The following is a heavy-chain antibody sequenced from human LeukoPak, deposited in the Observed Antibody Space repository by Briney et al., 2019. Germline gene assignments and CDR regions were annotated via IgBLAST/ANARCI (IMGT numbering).Heavy chain of an antibody. CDR3: AKRGSLWDLDY. Sequence: PGGSLRLSCVASGFTFSSYAMHWVRQAPGKGLEGVAVIRYDGSNKKYADSVKGRFTISRDNSKNTLYLQMNSLSPEDTAVYYCAKRGSLWDLDYWGQGTLVTVSS. J-gene: IGHJ4*02. CDR2: IRYDGSNK. V-gene: IGHV3-33*06. D-gene: IGHD1-26*01. CDR1: GFTFSSYA.